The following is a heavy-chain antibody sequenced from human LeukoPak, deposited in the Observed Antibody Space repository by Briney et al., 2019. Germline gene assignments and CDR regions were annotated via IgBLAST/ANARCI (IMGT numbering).Heavy chain of an antibody. D-gene: IGHD3-22*01. V-gene: IGHV3-21*01. CDR2: ISSSSSYI. CDR3: ARDFGRGYYDSSGFFDY. Sequence: GGSLRLSCAASGFTFSTYSMNWVRQAPGKGLEWVSSISSSSSYIYYADSVKGRFTISRDNAKNSLYLQMNSLRDEDTAVYYCARDFGRGYYDSSGFFDYWGQGTPVTVSS. J-gene: IGHJ4*02. CDR1: GFTFSTYS.